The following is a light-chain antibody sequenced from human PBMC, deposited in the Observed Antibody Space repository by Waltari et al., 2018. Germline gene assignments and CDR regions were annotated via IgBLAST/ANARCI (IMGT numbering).Light chain of an antibody. V-gene: IGKV1-5*01. Sequence: DIQMTQSPSTLSTSVADRLTITCRASQSISSWLAWYQQQPGKAPKLLIYDASSLESGVPSRFSGSGSGTEFTLTISSLQPDDFATYYCQQYNSYWTFGQGTKVEIK. J-gene: IGKJ1*01. CDR3: QQYNSYWT. CDR1: QSISSW. CDR2: DAS.